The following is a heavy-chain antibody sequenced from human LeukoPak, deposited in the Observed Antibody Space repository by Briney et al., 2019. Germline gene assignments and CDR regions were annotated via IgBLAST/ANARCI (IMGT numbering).Heavy chain of an antibody. J-gene: IGHJ1*01. Sequence: ASVKVSCKASGYTFTNYGISWVRQAPGQGLEWMGWISPYNGNTNYAQKFQGRVTVTTDTSTTTAYMELRSLRSDDTAVYYCATTVIYDDSGEYFQHWGQGTLVTVSS. V-gene: IGHV1-18*01. CDR3: ATTVIYDDSGEYFQH. CDR2: ISPYNGNT. D-gene: IGHD3-22*01. CDR1: GYTFTNYG.